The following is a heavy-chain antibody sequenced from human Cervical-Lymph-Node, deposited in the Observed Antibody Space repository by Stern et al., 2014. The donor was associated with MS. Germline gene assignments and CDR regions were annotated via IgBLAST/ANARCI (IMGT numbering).Heavy chain of an antibody. J-gene: IGHJ6*02. CDR2: IIPIFGTA. Sequence: QVQLVHSGAEVKKPGSPVKLSCKASGGTFSSYAIRWVRQAPGQGLEWMGGIIPIFGTANYAQKFQGRVTITADESTSTAYMELSSLRSEDTAVYYCARDSLGYYGMDVWGQGTTVTVSS. CDR1: GGTFSSYA. V-gene: IGHV1-69*01. CDR3: ARDSLGYYGMDV.